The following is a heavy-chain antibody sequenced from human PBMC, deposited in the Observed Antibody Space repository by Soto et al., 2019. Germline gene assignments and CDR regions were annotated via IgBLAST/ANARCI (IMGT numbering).Heavy chain of an antibody. D-gene: IGHD4-4*01. V-gene: IGHV4-34*01. CDR1: GGSFSGYY. CDR2: INHSGST. CDR3: ARVGSTVVEEFDP. J-gene: IGHJ5*02. Sequence: SETLSLTCAVYGGSFSGYYWSWIRQPPGKGLEWIGEINHSGSTNYNPSLKSRVTISVDTSKNQFSLKLSSVTAADTAVYYCARVGSTVVEEFDPWGQGTLVTVSS.